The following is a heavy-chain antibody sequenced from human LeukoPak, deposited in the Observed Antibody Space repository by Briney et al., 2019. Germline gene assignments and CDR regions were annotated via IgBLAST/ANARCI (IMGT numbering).Heavy chain of an antibody. CDR3: AGLETSGYLGY. Sequence: SETLSLTCTVSGGFISSYYWSWIRQPPGKGLEWIGYISCSGSPKYNPSLKSRVAMSVDTSRGQFSLKLNSVTAADTAVFYCAGLETSGYLGYWGQGTLVTVSS. CDR1: GGFISSYY. J-gene: IGHJ4*02. CDR2: ISCSGSP. V-gene: IGHV4-59*08. D-gene: IGHD1-1*01.